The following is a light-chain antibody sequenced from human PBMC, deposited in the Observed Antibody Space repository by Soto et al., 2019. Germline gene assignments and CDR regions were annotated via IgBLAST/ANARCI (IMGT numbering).Light chain of an antibody. J-gene: IGLJ2*01. CDR1: SSDVGGYNY. CDR3: SSYTSSSTYVV. CDR2: DVS. V-gene: IGLV2-14*01. Sequence: QSALTQPASVSGSPGQSITISCTGTSSDVGGYNYVSWYQQHPGKAPKLMIYDVSNRPSGVSNRFSDSKSGNTASLTISGLQGEDEADYYCSSYTSSSTYVVFGGGTKLTVL.